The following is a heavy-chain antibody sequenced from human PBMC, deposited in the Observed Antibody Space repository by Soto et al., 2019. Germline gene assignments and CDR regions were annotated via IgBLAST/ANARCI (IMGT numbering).Heavy chain of an antibody. Sequence: SETLSLTCAVYGGSFSGYYWSWIRQPPGKGLEWIGEINHSGSTNYNPSLKSRVTISVDTSKNQFSLKLSSVTAADTAVYYCARGWVTTGICYYYGMDVWGQGTTVTVSS. J-gene: IGHJ6*02. CDR1: GGSFSGYY. CDR2: INHSGST. CDR3: ARGWVTTGICYYYGMDV. V-gene: IGHV4-34*01. D-gene: IGHD4-17*01.